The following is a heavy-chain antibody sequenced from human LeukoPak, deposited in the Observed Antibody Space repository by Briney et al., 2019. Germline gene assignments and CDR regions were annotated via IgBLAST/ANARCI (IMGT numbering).Heavy chain of an antibody. CDR3: ARAAAALFDI. CDR2: IYTSGST. Sequence: SETLSLTCTVSGGSISSGSYYWSWIRQPAGKGLEWIGRIYTSGSTNYNPSLKSRVTISVDTSKNQLSLKLSSVTAADTAVYYCARAAAALFDIWGQGTMVTVSS. CDR1: GGSISSGSYY. D-gene: IGHD2-2*01. V-gene: IGHV4-61*02. J-gene: IGHJ3*02.